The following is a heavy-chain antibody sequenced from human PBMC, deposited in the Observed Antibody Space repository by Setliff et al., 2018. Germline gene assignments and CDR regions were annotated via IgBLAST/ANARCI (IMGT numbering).Heavy chain of an antibody. Sequence: ASVKVSCKASAYIFSSYGLSWVRQAPGQGLEWMGWISTYNGITNYAQRFQDRVTVTTDTSTGTAYMELGSLTSDDTAIYYCARINFYVSSGYYYAPDYWGPGTLVTSPQ. V-gene: IGHV1-18*01. D-gene: IGHD3-22*01. CDR3: ARINFYVSSGYYYAPDY. J-gene: IGHJ4*02. CDR2: ISTYNGIT. CDR1: AYIFSSYG.